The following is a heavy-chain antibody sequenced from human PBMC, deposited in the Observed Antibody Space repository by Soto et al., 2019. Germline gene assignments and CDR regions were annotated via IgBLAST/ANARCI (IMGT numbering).Heavy chain of an antibody. J-gene: IGHJ4*02. D-gene: IGHD4-17*01. Sequence: QVQLQESGPGLVKPSQTLSLTCTVSGASISSGTYYWTWIRQHPGKGLEWIGYIYYSGSTYYNPPPKSRLPMSVDPSTTQFSLKLSAVTAADTAVYFCARDRHGDEIDYWGQGTLVTVSS. V-gene: IGHV4-31*03. CDR2: IYYSGST. CDR1: GASISSGTYY. CDR3: ARDRHGDEIDY.